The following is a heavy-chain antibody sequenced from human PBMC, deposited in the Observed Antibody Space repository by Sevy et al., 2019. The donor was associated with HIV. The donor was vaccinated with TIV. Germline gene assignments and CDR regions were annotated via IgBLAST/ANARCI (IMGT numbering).Heavy chain of an antibody. Sequence: SETLSLTCTVSGGSISSYYWSWIRQPPGKGLEWIGYIYYSGSTNYNPSLKSRVTISVDTSKNQFSLKLSSVTAADTAVYYCAGGDSNYDYVWGSYRPYYYYYYGMDVWGQGTTVTVSS. D-gene: IGHD3-16*02. CDR1: GGSISSYY. CDR2: IYYSGST. V-gene: IGHV4-59*01. CDR3: AGGDSNYDYVWGSYRPYYYYYYGMDV. J-gene: IGHJ6*02.